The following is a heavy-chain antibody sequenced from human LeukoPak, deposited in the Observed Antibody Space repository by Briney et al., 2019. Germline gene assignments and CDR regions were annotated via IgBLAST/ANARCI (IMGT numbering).Heavy chain of an antibody. V-gene: IGHV4-34*01. CDR3: ARLRAAPWGFDY. J-gene: IGHJ4*02. CDR1: GGSFSGYY. CDR2: INHSGST. Sequence: SETLSLTCAVYGGSFSGYYWSWIRQPPGKGLEWIGEINHSGSTNYNPSLKSRVSISVDTSKNQFSLKLNSVTAADTAPYYCARLRAAPWGFDYWGQGPLVPVSS. D-gene: IGHD2-2*01.